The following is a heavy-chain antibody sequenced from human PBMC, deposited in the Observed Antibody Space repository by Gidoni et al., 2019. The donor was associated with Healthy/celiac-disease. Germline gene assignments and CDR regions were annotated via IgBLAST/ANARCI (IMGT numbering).Heavy chain of an antibody. Sequence: QVQLVVSGGGVVQPGWSLRLSCAASGFTFSSYGLHWLRQAPGKGLEWVAVISYDGSNKYYADSVKGRVTNSRDNSKNTLYLQMNSLRAEDTAVYYCAKQYYDILTGPFDYWGQGTLVTVSS. CDR1: GFTFSSYG. J-gene: IGHJ4*02. V-gene: IGHV3-30*18. D-gene: IGHD3-9*01. CDR2: ISYDGSNK. CDR3: AKQYYDILTGPFDY.